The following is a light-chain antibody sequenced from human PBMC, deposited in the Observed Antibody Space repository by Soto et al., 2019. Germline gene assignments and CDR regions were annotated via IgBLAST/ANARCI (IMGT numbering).Light chain of an antibody. CDR3: CSYAGSSTFYV. CDR1: SSDVGSYIL. Sequence: QSVLTQPASVSGSPGQSITISCTGTSSDVGSYILVSWYQQHPGKAPKLMIYEATKRPSGVSGRFSGSKSGNTASLTISGLQAEDEADYYCCSYAGSSTFYVFGTGTKVTVL. J-gene: IGLJ1*01. CDR2: EAT. V-gene: IGLV2-23*01.